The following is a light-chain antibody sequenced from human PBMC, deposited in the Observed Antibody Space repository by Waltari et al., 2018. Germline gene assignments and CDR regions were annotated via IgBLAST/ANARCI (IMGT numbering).Light chain of an antibody. CDR1: RSNIGSNS. CDR3: ASWDDTLNGLWV. J-gene: IGLJ3*02. CDR2: TNN. V-gene: IGLV1-44*01. Sequence: QSVLTQPPSASGPPGQKVTISCSGSRSNIGSNSVSWYQQVPGTAPKLIIFTNNQRSSGVPDRFSASKSGTSASLAISGLQSEDEADYYCASWDDTLNGLWVFGGGTSLTVL.